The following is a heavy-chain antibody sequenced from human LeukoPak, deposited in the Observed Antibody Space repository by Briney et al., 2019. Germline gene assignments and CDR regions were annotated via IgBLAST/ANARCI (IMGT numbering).Heavy chain of an antibody. CDR3: ARGHYGDYVLRWFDP. Sequence: SVKVSCKASGGTFSSYAISWVRQAPGQGLEWMGGIIPIFGTANYAQKLQGRVTMTTDTSTSTAYMELRSLRSDDTAVYYCARGHYGDYVLRWFDPWGQGTLVTVSS. D-gene: IGHD4-17*01. V-gene: IGHV1-69*05. J-gene: IGHJ5*02. CDR1: GGTFSSYA. CDR2: IIPIFGTA.